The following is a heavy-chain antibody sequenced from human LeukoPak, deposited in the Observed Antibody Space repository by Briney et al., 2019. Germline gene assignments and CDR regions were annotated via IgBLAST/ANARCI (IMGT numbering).Heavy chain of an antibody. Sequence: GGSLRLSCAASGFTVSSNYMSWVRQAPGKGLEWVSIIYNIGTTYYTDSVKGRFTISRDNSKNTLYLQMSSLRAEDTAVYYCARWFCSSTSCYYDCWGQGTLVTVSS. CDR3: ARWFCSSTSCYYDC. D-gene: IGHD2-2*01. CDR2: IYNIGTT. J-gene: IGHJ4*02. V-gene: IGHV3-53*01. CDR1: GFTVSSNY.